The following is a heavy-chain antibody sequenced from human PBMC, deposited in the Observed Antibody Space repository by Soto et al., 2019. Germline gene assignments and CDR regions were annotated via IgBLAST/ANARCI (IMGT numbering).Heavy chain of an antibody. CDR2: ISYDGSNK. Sequence: GGSLRLSCAASGFTFSSYGMHWVRQAPGKGLEWVAVISYDGSNKYYADSVKGRFTISRDNSKNTMYLQMNSLRAEDTAVYYWAPSAYGSGSSYYFDYWGQGTLVTVSS. D-gene: IGHD3-10*01. V-gene: IGHV3-30*03. J-gene: IGHJ4*02. CDR1: GFTFSSYG. CDR3: APSAYGSGSSYYFDY.